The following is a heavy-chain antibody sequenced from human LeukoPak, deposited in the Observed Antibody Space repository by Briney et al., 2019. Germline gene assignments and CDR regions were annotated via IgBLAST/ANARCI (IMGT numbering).Heavy chain of an antibody. J-gene: IGHJ5*02. CDR3: ARWYYNWNGVDP. CDR1: GDSISNSAYY. V-gene: IGHV4-39*01. CDR2: FYYTGST. D-gene: IGHD1-1*01. Sequence: SEPLSLTCTVSGDSISNSAYYWGWIRQPPGKGLEWIGNFYYTGSTYFKPSLKSRVTISVDTSKNQFSLKLTSVTAADTAVYYCARWYYNWNGVDPWGQGTLVTVSS.